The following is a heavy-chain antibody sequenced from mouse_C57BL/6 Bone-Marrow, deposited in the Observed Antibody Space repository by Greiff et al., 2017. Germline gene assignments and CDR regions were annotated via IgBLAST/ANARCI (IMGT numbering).Heavy chain of an antibody. CDR2: ISYSGST. CDR1: GYSITSDY. CDR3: ARALNWDNAMDY. Sequence: DVHLVESGPGLAKPSQPLYLTCSVTGYSITSDYWNWIRKFPGNKLEYMGYISYSGSTYYNPSLKSRIFITRDTSKNQYYLQLNSVTTEDTATYYCARALNWDNAMDYWGQGTSVTVSS. D-gene: IGHD4-1*02. J-gene: IGHJ4*01. V-gene: IGHV3-8*01.